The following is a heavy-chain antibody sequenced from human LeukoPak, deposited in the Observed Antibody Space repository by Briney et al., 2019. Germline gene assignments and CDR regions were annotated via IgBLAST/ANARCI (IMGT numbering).Heavy chain of an antibody. Sequence: GGSLRLSCAASGSTFDDYGMSWVRQAPGKGLEWVSGINWNGGSTGYADSVKGRFSISRDNVKNALNLQMSSLRAEDTAVYYCARDLWSVAGTPDYWGQGTLVTVSS. D-gene: IGHD6-19*01. CDR1: GSTFDDYG. CDR3: ARDLWSVAGTPDY. J-gene: IGHJ4*02. CDR2: INWNGGST. V-gene: IGHV3-20*04.